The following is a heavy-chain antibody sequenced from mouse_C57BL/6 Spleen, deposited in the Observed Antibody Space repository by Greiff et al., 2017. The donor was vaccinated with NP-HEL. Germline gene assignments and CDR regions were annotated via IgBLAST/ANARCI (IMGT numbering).Heavy chain of an antibody. CDR2: ISGGGGNT. J-gene: IGHJ3*01. Sequence: EVKLLESGGGLVKPGGSLKLSCAASGFTFSSCTMSWVRQTPEKRLEWVATISGGGGNTYYPDSVKGRFPISRDNAKNTLYLQMSSLRSEDTALYYCARSPDYYGPWFAYWGQGTLVTVSA. CDR3: ARSPDYYGPWFAY. V-gene: IGHV5-9*01. CDR1: GFTFSSCT. D-gene: IGHD1-1*01.